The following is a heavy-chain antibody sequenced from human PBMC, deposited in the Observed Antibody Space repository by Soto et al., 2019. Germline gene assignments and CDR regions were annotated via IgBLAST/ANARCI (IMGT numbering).Heavy chain of an antibody. Sequence: GGSLRLSCAASGFTFSSYAMSWVRQAPGKGLEWVSAISGSGGSTYYADSVKGRFTISRDNSKNTLYLQMNSLRAEDTAVYYCAKDPQGHCSGGSCQKRPGYWGQGTLVTVSS. D-gene: IGHD2-15*01. J-gene: IGHJ4*02. CDR1: GFTFSSYA. V-gene: IGHV3-23*01. CDR2: ISGSGGST. CDR3: AKDPQGHCSGGSCQKRPGY.